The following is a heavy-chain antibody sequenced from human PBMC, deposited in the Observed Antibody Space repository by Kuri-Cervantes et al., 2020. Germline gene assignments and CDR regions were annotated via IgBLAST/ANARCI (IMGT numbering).Heavy chain of an antibody. Sequence: GESLKISCAASGFTFSSYAMHWVRQAPGKGLEWVAVISYDGSNKYYADSVKGRFTISRDNSKNTLSLQMDSLRAEDTALYYCVKVYWGVRTFDYWGQGTLVTVSS. D-gene: IGHD1-26*01. CDR3: VKVYWGVRTFDY. V-gene: IGHV3-30-3*01. CDR1: GFTFSSYA. J-gene: IGHJ4*02. CDR2: ISYDGSNK.